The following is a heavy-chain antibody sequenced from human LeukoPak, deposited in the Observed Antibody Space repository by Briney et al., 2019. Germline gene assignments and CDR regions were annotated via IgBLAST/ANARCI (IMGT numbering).Heavy chain of an antibody. D-gene: IGHD3-22*01. CDR2: ISYDGSNK. CDR1: GFTFSSYA. Sequence: GGSLRLSCAASGFTFSSYAMHWVRQAPGKGLEWVAVISYDGSNKYYADSVKGRFTISRDNSKNTLYLQMNSLRAEGTAVYYCARVKRIYDSSGDFDYWGQGTLVTVSS. J-gene: IGHJ4*02. CDR3: ARVKRIYDSSGDFDY. V-gene: IGHV3-30-3*01.